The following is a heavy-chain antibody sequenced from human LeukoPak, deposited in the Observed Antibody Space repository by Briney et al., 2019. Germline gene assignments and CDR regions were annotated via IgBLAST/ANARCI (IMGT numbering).Heavy chain of an antibody. V-gene: IGHV3-15*01. Sequence: GGSLSLSCAASGFTFRDAWMTWVRQAPGKGLEWVGSIRSRADGGTAEYATAVEGRFTISRDDSTNTLYLHMSNVTTEDTAVYYCAKHIYGVVSIQQWGQGTLVTVSS. CDR1: GFTFRDAW. J-gene: IGHJ1*01. CDR3: AKHIYGVVSIQQ. D-gene: IGHD3-3*01. CDR2: IRSRADGGTA.